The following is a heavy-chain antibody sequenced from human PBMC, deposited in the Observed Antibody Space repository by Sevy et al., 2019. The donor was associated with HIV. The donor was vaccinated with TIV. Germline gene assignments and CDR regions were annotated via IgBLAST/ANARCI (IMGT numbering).Heavy chain of an antibody. D-gene: IGHD4-17*01. CDR1: GFTFSSFG. CDR3: ARDLEFYDSGDYGPAFMPDF. Sequence: GGSLRLSCAASGFTFSSFGMHWVRQAPRKGLEWVAVIWFDGSNTYYADSVKGRFTISRDIAKNTLHLQMNSLRAEDTAVYYCARDLEFYDSGDYGPAFMPDFWGHGTLVTVSS. J-gene: IGHJ4*01. V-gene: IGHV3-33*01. CDR2: IWFDGSNT.